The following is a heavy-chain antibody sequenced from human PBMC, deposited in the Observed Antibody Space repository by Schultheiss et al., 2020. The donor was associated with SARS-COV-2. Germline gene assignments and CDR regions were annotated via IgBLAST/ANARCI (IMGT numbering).Heavy chain of an antibody. CDR3: ARGSIAVAGTHYFDY. CDR2: IYHSGST. J-gene: IGHJ4*02. V-gene: IGHV4-38-2*01. D-gene: IGHD6-19*01. Sequence: SETLSLTCAVSGYSISSGYTWGWIRQPPGKGLEWIGEIYHSGSTNYNPSLKSRVTISVDTSKNQFSLMLSSVTAADTAVYYCARGSIAVAGTHYFDYWGQGTLVTVSS. CDR1: GYSISSGYT.